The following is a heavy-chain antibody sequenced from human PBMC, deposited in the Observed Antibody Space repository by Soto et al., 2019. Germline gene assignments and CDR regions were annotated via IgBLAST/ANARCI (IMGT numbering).Heavy chain of an antibody. CDR2: IGGSGRTT. J-gene: IGHJ4*02. Sequence: GGSLRLSCAASAFTFNNYAMSWVRQATGKGLEWVSGIGGSGRTTYYADSVKGRFTISRDNSNNTLFLQMNSLRAEDTAVYYCAKSRYSDSSGDFYDYWGQGTLVTAPQ. D-gene: IGHD3-22*01. CDR1: AFTFNNYA. CDR3: AKSRYSDSSGDFYDY. V-gene: IGHV3-23*01.